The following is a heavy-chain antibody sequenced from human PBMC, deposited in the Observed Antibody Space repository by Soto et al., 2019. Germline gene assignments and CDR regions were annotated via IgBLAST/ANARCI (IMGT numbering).Heavy chain of an antibody. CDR3: ARDSNDYAFDY. J-gene: IGHJ4*02. CDR2: IYYNGNT. V-gene: IGHV4-31*03. D-gene: IGHD4-17*01. Sequence: QMQLQESGPGLVKPSQTLSLTCTVSGGSFTSGGYYWSWIRQHPGKGLQWIGYIYYNGNTYYNPSLKSRVTMSVDTSQKQFSLNLSSVTAADTAVYYCARDSNDYAFDYWGQGTLVTVSS. CDR1: GGSFTSGGYY.